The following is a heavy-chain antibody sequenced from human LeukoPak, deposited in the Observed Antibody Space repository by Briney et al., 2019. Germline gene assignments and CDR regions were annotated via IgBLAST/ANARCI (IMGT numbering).Heavy chain of an antibody. CDR1: RFTFSSYS. V-gene: IGHV3-21*01. J-gene: IGHJ6*03. CDR2: ISSSGSYI. Sequence: GGSLRLSCAASRFTFSSYSMNWVRQAPGKGLEWVSSISSSGSYIYYADSVKGRFTISRDNAKNSLYLQMNSLRAEDTAVYYCARGPSSSFYMDVWGKGTTVTISS. CDR3: ARGPSSSFYMDV.